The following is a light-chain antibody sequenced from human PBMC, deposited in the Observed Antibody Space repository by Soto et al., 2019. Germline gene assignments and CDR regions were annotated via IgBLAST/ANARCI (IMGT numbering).Light chain of an antibody. Sequence: DIQLTQSPSFLSASVGDRVTITCRASQGISSYLAWYQQKPGKAPKLLIYAASTLQSGVPSRFSGSGSGTEFTLTISSLQPEDFATYYCQQLNIYPLVTFGPGTKVDIK. CDR2: AAS. V-gene: IGKV1-9*01. CDR1: QGISSY. J-gene: IGKJ3*01. CDR3: QQLNIYPLVT.